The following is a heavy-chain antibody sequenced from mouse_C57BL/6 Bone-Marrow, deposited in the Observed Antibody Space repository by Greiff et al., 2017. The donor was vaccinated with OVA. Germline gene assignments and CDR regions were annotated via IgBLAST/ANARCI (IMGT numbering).Heavy chain of an antibody. Sequence: VQLQQPGPELVKPGASVKISCKASGYSFTDYYMNWVKQSPGKSLEWIGVINPNYGTTSYNQKFKSKATLTVDQSSSTAYMQLNSLTSEDSAVYSCAREPQCLREWWYCDVWGTGTTVTVSS. CDR1: GYSFTDYY. J-gene: IGHJ1*03. CDR3: AREPQCLREWWYCDV. CDR2: INPNYGTT. V-gene: IGHV1-39*01. D-gene: IGHD1-1*01.